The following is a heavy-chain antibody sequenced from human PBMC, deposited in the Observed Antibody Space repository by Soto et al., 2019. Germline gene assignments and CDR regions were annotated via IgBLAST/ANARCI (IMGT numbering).Heavy chain of an antibody. J-gene: IGHJ3*02. CDR1: GYTFTSYA. V-gene: IGHV1-3*01. CDR3: ARMVGRGVWGSYRTDAFDI. CDR2: INAGNGNT. D-gene: IGHD3-16*02. Sequence: ASVKVSCKASGYTFTSYAMHWVRQAPGQRLEWMGWINAGNGNTKYSQKFQGRVTITRDTSASTAYMELSSLRSEDTAVYYCARMVGRGVWGSYRTDAFDIWGQGTMVTVSS.